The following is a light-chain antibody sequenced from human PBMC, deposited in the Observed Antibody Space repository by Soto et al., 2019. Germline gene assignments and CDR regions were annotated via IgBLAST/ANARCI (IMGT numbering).Light chain of an antibody. Sequence: DIQLTQSPSFLSASVGDRVTITCRASQGISTYLAWYQQEPGKAPKLLIYAASTFQSGVPSRFGGSGSGTEFTLTISILQHEDFATYYSQHLNGYPLTFGQVIKLEIK. J-gene: IGKJ1*01. CDR2: AAS. CDR3: QHLNGYPLT. V-gene: IGKV1-9*01. CDR1: QGISTY.